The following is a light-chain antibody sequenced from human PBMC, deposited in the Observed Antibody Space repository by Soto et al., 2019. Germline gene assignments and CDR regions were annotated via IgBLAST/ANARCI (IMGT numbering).Light chain of an antibody. CDR1: QSVSSSY. V-gene: IGKV3-20*01. Sequence: EIVLTQSPGTLSLSPGERATLSCRASQSVSSSYLAWYQQKPGQAPRLLIYGASTRATGIPDRFSGSGSGTDFTLTISRLEPEDFAVYYCQQYGSSPPSTFGQATKVDIK. CDR3: QQYGSSPPST. CDR2: GAS. J-gene: IGKJ1*01.